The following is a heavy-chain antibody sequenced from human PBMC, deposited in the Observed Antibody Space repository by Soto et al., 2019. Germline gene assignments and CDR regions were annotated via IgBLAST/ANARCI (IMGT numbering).Heavy chain of an antibody. Sequence: SETLSLTCTFSGCSISSSSYYLGWIRQPPGKGLEWIGSIYYSGSTYYNPSLKSRVTISVDTSKNQFSLKLSSVTAADTAVYYCAGTSGIRGDYGDYRYYYGMDVWGQGTTVTVSS. J-gene: IGHJ6*02. V-gene: IGHV4-39*01. CDR3: AGTSGIRGDYGDYRYYYGMDV. CDR2: IYYSGST. CDR1: GCSISSSSYY. D-gene: IGHD4-17*01.